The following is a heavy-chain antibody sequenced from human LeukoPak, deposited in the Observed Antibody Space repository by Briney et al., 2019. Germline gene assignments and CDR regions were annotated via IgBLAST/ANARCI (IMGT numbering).Heavy chain of an antibody. D-gene: IGHD2-15*01. CDR2: ISAYNGNT. Sequence: ASVKVSCKASGYTFTSYGISWVRQAPGQGLEWMGWISAYNGNTNYAQKLQGRVTMTTDTSTSTAYMELRSLRSDDTAVYYCAREYRYCSGGSCSYYFDYWGQGTLVTVSS. V-gene: IGHV1-18*01. CDR3: AREYRYCSGGSCSYYFDY. J-gene: IGHJ4*02. CDR1: GYTFTSYG.